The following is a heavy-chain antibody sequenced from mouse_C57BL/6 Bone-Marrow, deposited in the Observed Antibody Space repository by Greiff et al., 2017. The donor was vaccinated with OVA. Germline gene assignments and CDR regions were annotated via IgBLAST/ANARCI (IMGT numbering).Heavy chain of an antibody. CDR2: IWGVGST. CDR1: GFSLTSYG. CDR3: ASSPYYGSSYPFAY. D-gene: IGHD1-1*01. V-gene: IGHV2-6*01. J-gene: IGHJ3*01. Sequence: QVQLKESGPGLVAPSQSLSITCTVSGFSLTSYGVDWVRQSPGKGLEWLGVIWGVGSTNYNSALKSRLSISKDNSKSQVFLKMNSLQTDDIAMYYCASSPYYGSSYPFAYWGQGTLVTVSA.